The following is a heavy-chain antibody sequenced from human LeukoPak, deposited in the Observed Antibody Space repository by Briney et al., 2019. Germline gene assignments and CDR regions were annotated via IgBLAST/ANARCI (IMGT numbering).Heavy chain of an antibody. Sequence: SVKVSCKTPGGTFSTYTFSWVRQAPGQGLEWMGRIIPFLPTTNYAQRFQGRVTITADESTTTVYMEVSRLRSEDTAVYYCARDQYGGNPIDSWGQGTLVTVSS. CDR3: ARDQYGGNPIDS. CDR1: GGTFSTYT. D-gene: IGHD4/OR15-4a*01. V-gene: IGHV1-69*08. J-gene: IGHJ5*01. CDR2: IIPFLPTT.